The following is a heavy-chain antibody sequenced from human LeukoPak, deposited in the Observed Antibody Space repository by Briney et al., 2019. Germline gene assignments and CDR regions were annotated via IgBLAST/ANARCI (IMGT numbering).Heavy chain of an antibody. V-gene: IGHV4-34*01. D-gene: IGHD5-18*01. J-gene: IGHJ6*03. Sequence: SETLSFTCAVYGGSFSGYYWSWFRQPPGKGLEWIGEINHSGSTNYNPSLKSRVTISVDTSKNQFSLKLSSVTAADTAVYYCARGKRGYSYGYKAADYYYYYMDVWGKGTTVTVSS. CDR1: GGSFSGYY. CDR3: ARGKRGYSYGYKAADYYYYYMDV. CDR2: INHSGST.